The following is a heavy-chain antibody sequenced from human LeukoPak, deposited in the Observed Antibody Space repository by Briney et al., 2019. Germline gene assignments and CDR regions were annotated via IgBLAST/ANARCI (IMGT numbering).Heavy chain of an antibody. CDR3: ARHVPIAAAGTGWFSAFDI. V-gene: IGHV4-61*02. D-gene: IGHD6-13*01. CDR2: IYTSGST. CDR1: GGSISSGSYY. Sequence: PSETLSLTCTVSGGSISSGSYYWSWIRQPAGKGLEWIGRIYTSGSTNYNPSLKSRVTISVDTSKNQFSLKLSSVTAADTAVYYCARHVPIAAAGTGWFSAFDIWGQGTMVTVSS. J-gene: IGHJ3*02.